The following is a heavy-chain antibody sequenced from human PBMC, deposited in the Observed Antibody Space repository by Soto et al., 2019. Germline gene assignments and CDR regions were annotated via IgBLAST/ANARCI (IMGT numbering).Heavy chain of an antibody. CDR3: ARAGAVAGSPLYYYYGMDV. CDR1: GGSISSYY. V-gene: IGHV4-59*01. D-gene: IGHD6-19*01. Sequence: PSETLSLTCTVSGGSISSYYWSWVRQPPGKGLEWIGYIYYSGSTNYNPSLKSRVTISVDTSKNQFSLKLSSVTAADTAVYYCARAGAVAGSPLYYYYGMDVWGQGTTVT. J-gene: IGHJ6*02. CDR2: IYYSGST.